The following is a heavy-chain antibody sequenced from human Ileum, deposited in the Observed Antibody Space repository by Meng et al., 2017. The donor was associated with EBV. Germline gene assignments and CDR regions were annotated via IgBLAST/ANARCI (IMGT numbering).Heavy chain of an antibody. CDR1: GGSFGNNY. CDR2: MSQSGST. J-gene: IGHJ4*02. D-gene: IGHD2-15*01. CDR3: ARAWGYCSGGSCRTG. V-gene: IGHV4-34*01. Sequence: QVQLQQWGAGLLKPSDTLSRTGAVYGGSFGNNYWSWIRQPPGKGLEWIGEMSQSGSTNYNPSLKSRVTISVDTSKNQFSLKLNAVTAADTAVYYCARAWGYCSGGSCRTGWGQGTLVTVSS.